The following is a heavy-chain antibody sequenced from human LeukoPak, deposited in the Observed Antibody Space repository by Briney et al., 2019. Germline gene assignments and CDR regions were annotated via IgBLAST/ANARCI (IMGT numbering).Heavy chain of an antibody. CDR2: ISGDGGST. V-gene: IGHV3-43*02. CDR3: AKGIAARRIGRGYFDY. Sequence: GGSLRLPCAASGFTFDDYAMHWVRQAPGKGLEWVSLISGDGGSTYYADSVKGRFTISRDNSKNSLYLQMNSLRTEDTALYYCAKGIAARRIGRGYFDYWGQGTLVTVSS. J-gene: IGHJ4*02. D-gene: IGHD6-6*01. CDR1: GFTFDDYA.